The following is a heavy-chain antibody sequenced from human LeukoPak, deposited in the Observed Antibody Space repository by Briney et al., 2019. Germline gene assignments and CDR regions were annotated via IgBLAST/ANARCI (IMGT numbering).Heavy chain of an antibody. CDR2: ISGSGGST. CDR1: GLTFRSYA. J-gene: IGHJ4*02. D-gene: IGHD3-16*02. CDR3: ARLGSNRYFDY. Sequence: GGSLRLSCAASGLTFRSYAMSWVRQAPGKGLEWVSAISGSGGSTYYADSVKGRFTISRDNSKSTLYLQMNSLRAEDTAVYYCARLGSNRYFDYWGQGTLVTVSS. V-gene: IGHV3-23*01.